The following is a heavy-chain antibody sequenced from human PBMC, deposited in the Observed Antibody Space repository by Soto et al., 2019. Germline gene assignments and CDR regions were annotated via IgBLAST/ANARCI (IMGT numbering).Heavy chain of an antibody. V-gene: IGHV1-69*01. CDR3: ARGRLKWELLSSLDY. D-gene: IGHD1-26*01. CDR1: GGTFSSYA. J-gene: IGHJ4*02. Sequence: QVQLVQSGAEVKKPGSSVKVSCKASGGTFSSYAISWVRQAPGQGLEWMGGIIPIFGTANYAQKFQGRVTITADESTSTAYVELSSLTSEYTAVYYCARGRLKWELLSSLDYWGQGTLVIVSS. CDR2: IIPIFGTA.